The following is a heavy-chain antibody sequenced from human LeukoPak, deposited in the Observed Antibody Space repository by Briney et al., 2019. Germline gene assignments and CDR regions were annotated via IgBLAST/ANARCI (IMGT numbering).Heavy chain of an antibody. V-gene: IGHV1-8*02. D-gene: IGHD6-19*01. CDR3: ARDRVGVGSSGWEN. CDR2: MNPNSGNT. Sequence: GASVKVSCKASGYTFTSYYMHWVRQATGQGLEWMGWMNPNSGNTGYTQKFQGRVTMTRDTSISTAYMELSSLTSDDTAVYYCARDRVGVGSSGWENWGQGTLVTVSS. CDR1: GYTFTSYY. J-gene: IGHJ4*02.